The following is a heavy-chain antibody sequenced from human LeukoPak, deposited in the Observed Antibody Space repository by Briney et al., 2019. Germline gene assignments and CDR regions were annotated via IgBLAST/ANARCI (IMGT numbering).Heavy chain of an antibody. CDR3: ARESSEYCNTISCYTFDY. V-gene: IGHV1-46*01. CDR2: IRASNNFR. Sequence: ASVKVSCKASGFTFTNYYMHWVRQAPGQGPEWMGAIRASNNFRKYAQKFQGRATMTWDTSTSTVYMEVSGLRVEDTAVYFCARESSEYCNTISCYTFDYWGQGTPVTVSS. CDR1: GFTFTNYY. J-gene: IGHJ4*02. D-gene: IGHD2-2*02.